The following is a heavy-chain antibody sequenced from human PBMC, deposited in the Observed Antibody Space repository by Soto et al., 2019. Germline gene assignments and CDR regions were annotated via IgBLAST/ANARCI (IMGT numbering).Heavy chain of an antibody. J-gene: IGHJ3*01. CDR3: VREGRGSFDF. CDR1: GFIFTNYA. CDR2: IGGRGNSA. V-gene: IGHV3-23*01. Sequence: GGSLRLSCAASGFIFTNYAMNWVRQAPGKGLGWVSVIGGRGNSAYYADSVRGRFTISRDNSKNTLSLQMSSLTADDTAIYYCVREGRGSFDFWGRGTMVTVSS. D-gene: IGHD5-12*01.